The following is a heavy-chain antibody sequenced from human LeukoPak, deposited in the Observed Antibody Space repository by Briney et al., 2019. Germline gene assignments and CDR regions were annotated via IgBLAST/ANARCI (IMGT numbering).Heavy chain of an antibody. D-gene: IGHD3-22*01. Sequence: GGSLRLSCAASGFTFSSYSMNWVRQAPGKGLEWVSYISSSSSTLYYADSVKGRFTISRDNAKNSLYLQMNSLRAEDTAVYYCARARGWLPNYFDYWGQETLVTVSS. J-gene: IGHJ4*02. CDR1: GFTFSSYS. V-gene: IGHV3-48*01. CDR2: ISSSSSTL. CDR3: ARARGWLPNYFDY.